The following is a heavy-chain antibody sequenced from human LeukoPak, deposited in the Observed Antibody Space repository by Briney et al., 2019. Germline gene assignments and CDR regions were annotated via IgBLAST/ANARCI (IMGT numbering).Heavy chain of an antibody. CDR1: GGSISSYY. V-gene: IGHV4-59*08. CDR3: ARGIAAAGYYYYYGMDV. J-gene: IGHJ6*02. D-gene: IGHD6-13*01. CDR2: IYYSGST. Sequence: SETLSLTCTVSGGSISSYYWGWIRQPPGKGLEWIGYIYYSGSTNYNPSLKSRVTISVDTSKNQFSLKLSSVTAADTAVYYCARGIAAAGYYYYYGMDVWGQGTTVTVSS.